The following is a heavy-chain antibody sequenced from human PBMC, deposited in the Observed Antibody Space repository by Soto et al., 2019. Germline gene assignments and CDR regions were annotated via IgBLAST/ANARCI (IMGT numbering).Heavy chain of an antibody. D-gene: IGHD2-2*01. CDR3: ARGGCSSTSCYHWFDP. CDR1: GFTFSSYA. J-gene: IGHJ5*02. V-gene: IGHV3-30-3*01. Sequence: QVQLVESGGGVVRPGRSLRLSCAASGFTFSSYAMHWVRQAPGKGLDWVAVISYHGSNEYYADSVKGRFTISRDNSKNTLYLQMNSLRAEDTAVYYCARGGCSSTSCYHWFDPWGQGTLVTVSS. CDR2: ISYHGSNE.